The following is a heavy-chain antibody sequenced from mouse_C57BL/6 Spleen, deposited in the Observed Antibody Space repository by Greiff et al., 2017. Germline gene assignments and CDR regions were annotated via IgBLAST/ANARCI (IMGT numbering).Heavy chain of an antibody. Sequence: VQLQQSGAELVRPGASVKLSCKASGYTFTDYYINWVKQRPGQGLEWIARIYPGSGNTYYNEKFKGKATLTAEKSSSTAYMQLSSLTSEDSAVYCCTREVGSYFDYWGQGTTLTVSS. D-gene: IGHD1-1*01. CDR3: TREVGSYFDY. J-gene: IGHJ2*01. CDR1: GYTFTDYY. CDR2: IYPGSGNT. V-gene: IGHV1-76*01.